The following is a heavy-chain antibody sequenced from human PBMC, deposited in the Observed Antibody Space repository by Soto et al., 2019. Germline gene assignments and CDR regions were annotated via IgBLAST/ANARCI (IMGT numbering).Heavy chain of an antibody. V-gene: IGHV4-31*03. J-gene: IGHJ5*02. CDR2: IYVTGAV. Sequence: TLSLTCSVSGDALTSGNYYWSWIRQVKGKGLEWIGHIYVTGAVDYNPSLRDRITISQDTSERQFSLNLRLVTAADTAVYYCARLRIATNNYKWFDPWGQGTLVTVSS. CDR3: ARLRIATNNYKWFDP. CDR1: GDALTSGNYY. D-gene: IGHD2-21*01.